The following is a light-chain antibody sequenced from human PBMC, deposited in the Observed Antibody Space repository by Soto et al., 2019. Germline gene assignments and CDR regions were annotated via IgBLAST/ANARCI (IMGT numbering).Light chain of an antibody. V-gene: IGKV1-5*03. CDR3: RQYNVYPLT. Sequence: DIQMTQSPSTLSASVGDTVTITCRASQNINRWLAWYQQRPGKAPNLLIHKASSLEGGVPSRFSGSSSGKESNLTSSSLQPDYIGTYFCRQYNVYPLTFGGGTKVEI. CDR2: KAS. CDR1: QNINRW. J-gene: IGKJ4*01.